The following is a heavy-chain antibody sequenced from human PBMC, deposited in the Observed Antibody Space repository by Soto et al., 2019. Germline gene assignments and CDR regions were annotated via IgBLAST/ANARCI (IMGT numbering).Heavy chain of an antibody. CDR2: TYYRSKWYN. Sequence: SQTLSLTCAISGDSVSSNSAAWNWIRQSPSRGLEWLGRTYYRSKWYNDYAVSVKSRIIINPDTSKNQFSLQLNSVTPEDTAVYYCVRGSFDSSGYYYYYGMDVWGQGTTVTVSS. J-gene: IGHJ6*02. CDR3: VRGSFDSSGYYYYYGMDV. D-gene: IGHD3-22*01. CDR1: GDSVSSNSAA. V-gene: IGHV6-1*01.